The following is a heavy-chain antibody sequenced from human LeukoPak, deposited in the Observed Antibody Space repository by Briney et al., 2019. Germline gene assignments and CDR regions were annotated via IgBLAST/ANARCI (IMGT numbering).Heavy chain of an antibody. D-gene: IGHD1-26*01. Sequence: KPSETLSLNCTVSGGPLSPDYWGLIRQPARQGLEWIGRIYTSGSSNYNPSLKSRATMSVDTSKNQISLKLTSVTAADTAVYYCARDRFSGSFSGFDYWGQGALVTVSS. CDR1: GGPLSPDY. V-gene: IGHV4-4*07. J-gene: IGHJ4*02. CDR2: IYTSGSS. CDR3: ARDRFSGSFSGFDY.